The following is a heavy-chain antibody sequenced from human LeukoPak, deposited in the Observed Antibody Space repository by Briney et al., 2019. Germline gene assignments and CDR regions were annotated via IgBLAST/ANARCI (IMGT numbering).Heavy chain of an antibody. Sequence: PGGSLRLSCAASGFTLSSYSMNWVRQAPGKGLEWVSSISSSSSYIYYGDSMKGRFTISRDNSKNTLYLQMNSLRAEDTAVYYCAKPGHGITMIGRVWGQGTMVTVSS. D-gene: IGHD3-22*01. CDR1: GFTLSSYS. CDR2: ISSSSSYI. J-gene: IGHJ3*01. CDR3: AKPGHGITMIGRV. V-gene: IGHV3-21*01.